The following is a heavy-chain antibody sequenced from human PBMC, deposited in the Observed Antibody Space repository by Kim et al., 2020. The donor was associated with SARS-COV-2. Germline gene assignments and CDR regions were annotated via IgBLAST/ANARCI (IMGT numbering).Heavy chain of an antibody. CDR1: GYTFTSYD. V-gene: IGHV1-8*01. CDR3: ARGNSPHLLWFGELLGYYFDY. CDR2: MNPNSGNT. Sequence: ASVKVSCKASGYTFTSYDINWVRQATGQGLEWMGWMNPNSGNTGYAQKFQGRVTMTRNTSISTAYMELSSLRSEDTAVYYCARGNSPHLLWFGELLGYYFDYWGQGTLVTVSS. J-gene: IGHJ4*02. D-gene: IGHD3-10*01.